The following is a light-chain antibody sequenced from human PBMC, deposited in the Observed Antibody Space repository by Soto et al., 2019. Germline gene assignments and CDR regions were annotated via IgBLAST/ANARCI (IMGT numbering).Light chain of an antibody. V-gene: IGKV3-20*01. Sequence: EIVLTQSPGTLSLSPGERATLSCRASQSVRTTYLAWYQHKPGQAPRLLIYAASSRATGIPDRFSGSGSGTDFTLTISRLEPEDFAVYFCHQYAGSPWTFGQGTKVEIK. CDR1: QSVRTTY. CDR2: AAS. J-gene: IGKJ1*01. CDR3: HQYAGSPWT.